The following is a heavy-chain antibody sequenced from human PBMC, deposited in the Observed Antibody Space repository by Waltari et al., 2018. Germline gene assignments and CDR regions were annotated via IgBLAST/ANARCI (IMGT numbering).Heavy chain of an antibody. CDR1: GYSLTESA. CDR3: TRDRVGYCSGGTCYSRWFDP. D-gene: IGHD2-15*01. CDR2: FDPEYGEA. V-gene: IGHV1-24*01. J-gene: IGHJ5*02. Sequence: QVQLVQSGAEVKKPGASVKVSCRGSGYSLTESALHWGGRAPGKGLEWLGGFDPEYGEAVYAQEFQGRVTMTEDTSEDTAYMELSSLTYEDTAVYYCTRDRVGYCSGGTCYSRWFDPWGQGTLVTVSS.